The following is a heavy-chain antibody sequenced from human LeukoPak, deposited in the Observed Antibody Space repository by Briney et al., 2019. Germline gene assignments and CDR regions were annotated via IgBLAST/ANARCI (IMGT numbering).Heavy chain of an antibody. CDR2: IYYSGST. D-gene: IGHD3-22*01. CDR3: ARGELITMIVVANNWFDP. V-gene: IGHV4-59*12. J-gene: IGHJ5*02. CDR1: GGSISSYY. Sequence: PSETLSLTCTVSGGSISSYYWSWIRQPPGKGLEWIGYIYYSGSTNYNPSLKSRVTISVDTSKNQFSLKLSSVTAADTAVYYCARGELITMIVVANNWFDPWGQGTLVTVSS.